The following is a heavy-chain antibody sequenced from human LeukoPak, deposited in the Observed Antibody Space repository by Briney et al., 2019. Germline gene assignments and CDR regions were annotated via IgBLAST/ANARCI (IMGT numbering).Heavy chain of an antibody. Sequence: ASVKVSCKVSGYTLTELSMHWVRQAPGKGLEWMGGFDPEDGETIYAQKFQGRVTMTEDTSTDTAYMELSSLRSEDTAVHYCATDHVAATRSRYYYYGMDVWGQGTTVTVSS. D-gene: IGHD1-26*01. CDR1: GYTLTELS. V-gene: IGHV1-24*01. J-gene: IGHJ6*02. CDR3: ATDHVAATRSRYYYYGMDV. CDR2: FDPEDGET.